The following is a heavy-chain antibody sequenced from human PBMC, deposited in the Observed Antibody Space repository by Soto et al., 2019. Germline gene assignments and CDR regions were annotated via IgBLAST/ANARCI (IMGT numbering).Heavy chain of an antibody. CDR3: ARHTGLFGRFDY. CDR1: GGSIGSYY. CDR2: IYYSGST. D-gene: IGHD3-22*01. J-gene: IGHJ4*02. V-gene: IGHV4-59*01. Sequence: PSETLSLTCTLSGGSIGSYYWSWIRQPPGKGLEWIGYIYYSGSTNYNPSLKSRVTISVDTSKNQFSLKLSSVTAPDTAVYYCARHTGLFGRFDYWRQGTLVTVSS.